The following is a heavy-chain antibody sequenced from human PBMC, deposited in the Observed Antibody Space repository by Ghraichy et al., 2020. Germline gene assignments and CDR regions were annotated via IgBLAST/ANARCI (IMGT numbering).Heavy chain of an antibody. CDR1: GFTFSSYS. V-gene: IGHV3-48*01. D-gene: IGHD2-2*02. CDR3: ARDDCSSTSCYKRSWNGDWYFDL. J-gene: IGHJ2*01. Sequence: GGSLRLSCAASGFTFSSYSMNWVRQAPGKGLEWVSYISSSSSTIYYADSVKGRFTISRDNAKNSLYLQMNSLRAEDTAVYYCARDDCSSTSCYKRSWNGDWYFDLWGRGTLVTVSS. CDR2: ISSSSSTI.